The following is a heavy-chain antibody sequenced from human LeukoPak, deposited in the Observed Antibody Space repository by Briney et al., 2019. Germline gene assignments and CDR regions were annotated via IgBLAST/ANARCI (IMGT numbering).Heavy chain of an antibody. Sequence: GGSLRLSCAASGFTFDDYGMHWVRQTPGKGLEWVSGINWNSGNRGYADSVKGRFTISRDNAKSSLYLQMNSLRAEDTALYYCARERLDSSSSFDYWGQGTLVTVSS. V-gene: IGHV3-9*01. CDR2: INWNSGNR. CDR3: ARERLDSSSSFDY. J-gene: IGHJ4*02. D-gene: IGHD6-6*01. CDR1: GFTFDDYG.